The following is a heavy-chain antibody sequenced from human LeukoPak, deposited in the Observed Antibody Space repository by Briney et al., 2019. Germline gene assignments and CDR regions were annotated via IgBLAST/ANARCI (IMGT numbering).Heavy chain of an antibody. V-gene: IGHV3-7*01. J-gene: IGHJ6*02. Sequence: GGSLRLSCAASGFTFSSYWMSWVRQAPGKGLEWVANIKQDGSEKYYVDSVKGRFTISRDNVKNSLYLQMNSLRAEDTAVYYCARENRDSSGWYYYYYGMDVWGQGTTVTVSS. CDR2: IKQDGSEK. CDR1: GFTFSSYW. CDR3: ARENRDSSGWYYYYYGMDV. D-gene: IGHD6-19*01.